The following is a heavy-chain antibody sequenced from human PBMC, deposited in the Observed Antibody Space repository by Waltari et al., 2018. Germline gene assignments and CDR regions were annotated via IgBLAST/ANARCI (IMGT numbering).Heavy chain of an antibody. CDR2: IIPIFGTA. V-gene: IGHV1-69*05. D-gene: IGHD2-21*01. J-gene: IGHJ4*02. Sequence: QVQLVQSGAEVTKPGSSVKVSCKASGGTFSSYAIRWVRQAPGQGLEWMGGIIPIFGTANYAQKFQGRVTITTDESTSTAYMELSSLRSEDTAVYYCAWQDCGGDCPLVYWGQGTLVTVSS. CDR3: AWQDCGGDCPLVY. CDR1: GGTFSSYA.